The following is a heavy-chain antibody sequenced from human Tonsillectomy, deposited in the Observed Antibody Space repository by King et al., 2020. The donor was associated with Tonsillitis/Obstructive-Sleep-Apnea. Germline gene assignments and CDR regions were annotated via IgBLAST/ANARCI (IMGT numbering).Heavy chain of an antibody. V-gene: IGHV4-34*01. CDR1: GGSFSGYY. CDR3: AREGHDGMGYAQYDCDY. Sequence: VQLQQWGAGLLKPSETLSRTCAVYGGSFSGYYWSWIRQPPGKGLEWIGEINHSGGTNYNPSLKSRVTISVDTSKNQFSLKLSSVTAADTAGYYCAREGHDGMGYAQYDCDYWGQGTLGTVSS. J-gene: IGHJ4*02. D-gene: IGHD3-22*01. CDR2: INHSGGT.